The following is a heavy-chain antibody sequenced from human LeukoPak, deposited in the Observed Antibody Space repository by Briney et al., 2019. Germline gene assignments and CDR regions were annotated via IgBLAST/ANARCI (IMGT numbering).Heavy chain of an antibody. D-gene: IGHD6-25*01. CDR2: INPNSGGT. V-gene: IGHV1-2*06. Sequence: ASVKVSCKASGYTFTGYYMHWVRKAPGQGLEWMGRINPNSGGTNYAQKFQGRVTMTRDTSISTAYMELSWLRSDDTAVYYCARVQGGYSSGFSEPFDPWGQGTLVTVSS. J-gene: IGHJ5*02. CDR3: ARVQGGYSSGFSEPFDP. CDR1: GYTFTGYY.